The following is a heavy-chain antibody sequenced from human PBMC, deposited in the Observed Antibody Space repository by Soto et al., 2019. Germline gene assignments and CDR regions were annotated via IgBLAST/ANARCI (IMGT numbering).Heavy chain of an antibody. J-gene: IGHJ3*01. CDR1: GGSISSYY. V-gene: IGHV4-59*08. D-gene: IGHD6-13*01. CDR3: ASQYASDSSPVGF. CDR2: IYYSGST. Sequence: PSETLSLTCTVSGGSISSYYWSWIRQPPGKGLEWIGYIYYSGSTNYNPSLKSRVTISVDTSKNQFSLKLSSVTAADTAVYYCASQYASDSSPVGFWGQGTMVTVSS.